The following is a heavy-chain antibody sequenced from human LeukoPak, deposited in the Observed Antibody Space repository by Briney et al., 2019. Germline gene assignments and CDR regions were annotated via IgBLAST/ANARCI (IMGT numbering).Heavy chain of an antibody. CDR3: AKSKIVQGRGYFDL. CDR2: IGTSGDT. Sequence: PGGSLRLSCTASGFTFSTYPLTWVRQAPGKGPEWVSTIGTSGDTYYADSVKGRFTIFRDNSNNALYLHMNSLRAEDAAVYYCAKSKIVQGRGYFDLWGRGTLVTVSS. J-gene: IGHJ2*01. D-gene: IGHD1-26*01. CDR1: GFTFSTYP. V-gene: IGHV3-23*01.